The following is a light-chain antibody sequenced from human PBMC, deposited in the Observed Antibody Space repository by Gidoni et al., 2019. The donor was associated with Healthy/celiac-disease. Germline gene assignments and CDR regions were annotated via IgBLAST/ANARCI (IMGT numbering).Light chain of an antibody. Sequence: EIVLTQSPGTLSLSPGERATLSCRVSQSVSSSYLAWYQQKPGKAPRLLIYGASSRATGIPDRFSGSGSGTDFTITISRLEPEDFAVYYCQQYGSLITFGQGTRLEIK. CDR1: QSVSSSY. J-gene: IGKJ5*01. V-gene: IGKV3-20*01. CDR3: QQYGSLIT. CDR2: GAS.